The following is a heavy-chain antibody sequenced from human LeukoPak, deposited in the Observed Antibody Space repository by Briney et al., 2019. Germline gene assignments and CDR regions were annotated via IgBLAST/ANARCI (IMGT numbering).Heavy chain of an antibody. CDR1: GGTFSSYA. CDR3: ARADGSSGGDYYYYMDV. D-gene: IGHD3-10*01. CDR2: IIPIFGTA. V-gene: IGHV1-69*05. J-gene: IGHJ6*03. Sequence: SVTVSCTASGGTFSSYAISWVRQAPGQGLEWMGGIIPIFGTANYAQKFQGRVTITTDESTSTAYMELSSLTSEDTAVYYCARADGSSGGDYYYYMDVWGKGTTVTVSS.